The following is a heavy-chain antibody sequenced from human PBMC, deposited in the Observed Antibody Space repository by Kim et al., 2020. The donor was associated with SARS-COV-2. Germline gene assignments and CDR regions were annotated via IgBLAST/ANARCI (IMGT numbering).Heavy chain of an antibody. CDR2: I. D-gene: IGHD3-22*01. Sequence: ISYAGSVKGRFTISRDNAKKSLNLQMNSLRDEDTAGYYCAKADRSDWDFDYWGQGALVIVSS. CDR3: AKADRSDWDFDY. J-gene: IGHJ4*02. V-gene: IGHV3-48*02.